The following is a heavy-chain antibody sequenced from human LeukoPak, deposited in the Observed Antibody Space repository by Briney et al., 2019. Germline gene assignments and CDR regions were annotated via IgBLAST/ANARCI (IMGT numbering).Heavy chain of an antibody. CDR1: GYTSTSYD. CDR3: AIAAAGPDAFDI. CDR2: MNPNSGNT. Sequence: ASVKVSCKASGYTSTSYDINWVRQATGQGLEWMGWMNPNSGNTGYAQKFQGRVTITRNTSISTAYMELSSLRSDDTAVYYCAIAAAGPDAFDIWGQGTMVTVSS. V-gene: IGHV1-8*03. J-gene: IGHJ3*02. D-gene: IGHD6-13*01.